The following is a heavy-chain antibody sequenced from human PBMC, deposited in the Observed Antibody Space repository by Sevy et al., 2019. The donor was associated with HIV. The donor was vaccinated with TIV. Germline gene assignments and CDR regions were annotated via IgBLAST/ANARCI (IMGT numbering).Heavy chain of an antibody. V-gene: IGHV3-30*18. CDR2: ISYDGSNK. J-gene: IGHJ6*02. CDR3: ANDLDYFDSSAGPSSRVYYYYYGLED. CDR1: GFTFSSFG. D-gene: IGHD3-22*01. Sequence: GGSLRLSCAASGFTFSSFGMHWVRQAPGKGLEWVSFISYDGSNKKYADSVKGRLTVSRDKSKNTLYLQMNSLRAEDTAVYYCANDLDYFDSSAGPSSRVYYYYYGLEDWGPGTPVTVSS.